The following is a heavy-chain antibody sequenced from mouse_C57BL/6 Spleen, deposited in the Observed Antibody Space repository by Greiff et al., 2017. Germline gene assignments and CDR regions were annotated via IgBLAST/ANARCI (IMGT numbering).Heavy chain of an antibody. CDR1: GYTFTSYW. CDR3: AVEADYCGSRRYFGY. D-gene: IGHD1-1*01. CDR2: IHPSDSVT. J-gene: IGHJ2*01. V-gene: IGHV1-74*01. Sequence: VQLQQPGAELVKPGASVKVSCKASGYTFTSYWMHWVKQRPGQGLEWIGRIHPSDSVTNYNQKFKGKATLTVDKSSSTAYMQLSSLTSEDSAVYYCAVEADYCGSRRYFGYWGQGTTLPVSS.